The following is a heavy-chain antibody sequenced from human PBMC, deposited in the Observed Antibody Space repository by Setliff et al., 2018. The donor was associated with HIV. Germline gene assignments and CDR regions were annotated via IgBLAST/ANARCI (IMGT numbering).Heavy chain of an antibody. Sequence: SETLSLTCTVSGGSIRSTIYYWGWIRQPPGKGLEWIGNMYYSGSTYYNPSLKSRVTISIDTSTNQFSLRLSSVTAADTAMYYCARDFGGRWTFDYWGQGTLVTVSS. V-gene: IGHV4-39*02. CDR3: ARDFGGRWTFDY. CDR1: GGSIRSTIYY. CDR2: MYYSGST. D-gene: IGHD3-10*01. J-gene: IGHJ4*02.